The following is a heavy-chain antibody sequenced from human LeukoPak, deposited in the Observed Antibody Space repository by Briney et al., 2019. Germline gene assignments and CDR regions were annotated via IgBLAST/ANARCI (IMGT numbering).Heavy chain of an antibody. J-gene: IGHJ4*02. CDR3: ASGDYGDPFDY. CDR2: ISSSSSYI. CDR1: GFTFSSYS. Sequence: GGSLRLSCAASGFTFSSYSMNWVRQAPGRGLEWASSISSSSSYIYYADSVKGRFTISRDNAKNSLYLQMNSLRAEDTAVYYCASGDYGDPFDYWGQGTLVTVSS. V-gene: IGHV3-21*01. D-gene: IGHD4-17*01.